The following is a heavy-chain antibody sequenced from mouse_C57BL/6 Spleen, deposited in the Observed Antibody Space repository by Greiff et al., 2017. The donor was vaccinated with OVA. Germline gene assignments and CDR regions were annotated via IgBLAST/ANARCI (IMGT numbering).Heavy chain of an antibody. Sequence: VQLQQSGAELVMPGASVKLSCKASGYTFTSYWMHWVKQRPGQGLEWIGEIDPSDSYTNYNQKFKVKSTLTVDKSSSTAYMQLSSLTSEDSAVYYCARKGYGFFDYWGQGTTLTVSS. V-gene: IGHV1-69*01. J-gene: IGHJ2*01. CDR2: IDPSDSYT. CDR3: ARKGYGFFDY. D-gene: IGHD1-1*01. CDR1: GYTFTSYW.